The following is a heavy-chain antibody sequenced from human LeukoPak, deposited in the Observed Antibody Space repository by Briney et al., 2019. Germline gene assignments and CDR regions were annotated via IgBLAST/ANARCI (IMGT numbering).Heavy chain of an antibody. CDR1: GGTFSSYA. J-gene: IGHJ6*02. V-gene: IGHV1-69*04. CDR3: ARDPAYYGSGSYLLSMLRVQMVSYGMDV. Sequence: SVKVSCKASGGTFSSYAISWVRQAPGQGLEWMGRTIPILGIANYAQKFQGRVTITADKSTSTAYMELSSLRSEDTAVYYCARDPAYYGSGSYLLSMLRVQMVSYGMDVWGQGTTVTVSS. CDR2: TIPILGIA. D-gene: IGHD3-10*01.